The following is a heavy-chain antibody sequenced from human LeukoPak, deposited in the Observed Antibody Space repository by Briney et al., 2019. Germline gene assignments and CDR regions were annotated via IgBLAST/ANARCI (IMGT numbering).Heavy chain of an antibody. CDR3: AKGTPFDILTGYLDY. D-gene: IGHD3-9*01. CDR1: GFTFSSYA. Sequence: GGSLRLSCAASGFTFSSYAMRWVRQAPGKGLEWVSGISGSGGSTYYADSVKGRFTISRDNSKNTLYLQMNSLRAEDTAVYYCAKGTPFDILTGYLDYWGQGTLVTVSS. V-gene: IGHV3-23*01. J-gene: IGHJ4*02. CDR2: ISGSGGST.